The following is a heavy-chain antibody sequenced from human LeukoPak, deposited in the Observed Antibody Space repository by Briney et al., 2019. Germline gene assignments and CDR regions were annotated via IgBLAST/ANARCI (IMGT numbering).Heavy chain of an antibody. J-gene: IGHJ6*02. Sequence: GGSLRLSCAASGFTFSSYWMSWVRQAPGKGLEWVANIKQDGSEKYYVASVKGRFTISRDNDKNSLYLKMNSLRAEDTAVYYCARVQPGGYGDYGYYYYYGMDVWGQGTTVTVSS. V-gene: IGHV3-7*01. D-gene: IGHD4-17*01. CDR2: IKQDGSEK. CDR1: GFTFSSYW. CDR3: ARVQPGGYGDYGYYYYYGMDV.